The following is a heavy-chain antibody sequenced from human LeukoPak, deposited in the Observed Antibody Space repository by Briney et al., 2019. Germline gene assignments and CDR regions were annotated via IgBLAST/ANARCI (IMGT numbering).Heavy chain of an antibody. Sequence: GRSLRLSCAASGFTFSSYTMHWVRQAPGKGLEWVSLISYDGTKTYYADSVKGRFTISRDNSKNTVYLQMNSLRAEDTAVYYCARTYYDSSGHRNFDYWGQGTLVTVSS. D-gene: IGHD3-22*01. CDR1: GFTFSSYT. CDR3: ARTYYDSSGHRNFDY. CDR2: ISYDGTKT. V-gene: IGHV3-30*14. J-gene: IGHJ4*02.